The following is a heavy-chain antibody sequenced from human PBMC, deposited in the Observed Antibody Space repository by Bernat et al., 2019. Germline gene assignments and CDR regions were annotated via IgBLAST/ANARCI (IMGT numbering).Heavy chain of an antibody. CDR2: IDPSDSYT. CDR3: ARQRKGGYSGYDGYYYYGMDV. V-gene: IGHV5-10-1*03. J-gene: IGHJ6*02. CDR1: GYSFTSYW. Sequence: EVQLVQSGAEVKKPGESLRISCKGSGYSFTSYWISWVRQMPGKGLEWMGRIDPSDSYTNYSPSFQGHVTISADKSISTAYLQWSSLKASDTAMYYCARQRKGGYSGYDGYYYYGMDVWGQGTTVTVSS. D-gene: IGHD5-12*01.